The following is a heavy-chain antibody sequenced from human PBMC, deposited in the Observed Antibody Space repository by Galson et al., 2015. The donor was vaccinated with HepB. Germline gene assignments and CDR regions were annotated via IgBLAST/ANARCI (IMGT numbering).Heavy chain of an antibody. J-gene: IGHJ4*02. Sequence: SLRLPCAASGFTFSSFSMNWVRQAPGKGLEWVSYISSSSRTTYYVDSVKGRFTISRDIAKNSLYLQMNSLRVEDTAVYYCARENDYFFDYWGQGILVTVSS. CDR2: ISSSSRTT. V-gene: IGHV3-48*01. CDR3: ARENDYFFDY. D-gene: IGHD1-1*01. CDR1: GFTFSSFS.